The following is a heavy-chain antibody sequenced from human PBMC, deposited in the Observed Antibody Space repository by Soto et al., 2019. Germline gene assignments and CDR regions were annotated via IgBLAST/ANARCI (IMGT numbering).Heavy chain of an antibody. Sequence: SETLSLTCTVSGGSISSGGYYWSWIRQHPGKGLEWIGYIYYSGSTYYNPSLKSRVTISVDTSKNQFSLKLSSVTAADTAVYYCARRSIAAAGPNYYYYYMDVWGKGTTVTVSS. CDR3: ARRSIAAAGPNYYYYYMDV. V-gene: IGHV4-31*03. CDR2: IYYSGST. J-gene: IGHJ6*03. D-gene: IGHD6-13*01. CDR1: GGSISSGGYY.